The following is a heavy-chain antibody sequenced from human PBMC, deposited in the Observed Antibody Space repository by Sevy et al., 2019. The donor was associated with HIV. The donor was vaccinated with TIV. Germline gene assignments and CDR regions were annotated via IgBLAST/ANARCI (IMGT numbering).Heavy chain of an antibody. J-gene: IGHJ4*02. Sequence: ASVKVSCKASGYTFTTYYMHWVRQAPGQGLEWMGIIIPSGGSTTYAQKFQDRITMTRDTSTSTAYMELSSLRSEDTAIYYCASGTGVWGQGTLVTVSS. CDR1: GYTFTTYY. V-gene: IGHV1-46*01. CDR3: ASGTGV. D-gene: IGHD1-26*01. CDR2: IIPSGGST.